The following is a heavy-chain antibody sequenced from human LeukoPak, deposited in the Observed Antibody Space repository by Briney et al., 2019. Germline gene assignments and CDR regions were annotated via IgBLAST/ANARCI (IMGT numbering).Heavy chain of an antibody. V-gene: IGHV3-23*01. Sequence: GGSLRLSCAASGFTFSSYAMSWVRQAPGEGLEWLSSISGSGGSTYYADSVKGRCTISRDNSKNTLYLQMNSLRGEDTAVYYCAKLGEDIVVVPAAHLDYWGQGTLVSVSS. D-gene: IGHD2-2*01. CDR3: AKLGEDIVVVPAAHLDY. J-gene: IGHJ4*02. CDR2: ISGSGGST. CDR1: GFTFSSYA.